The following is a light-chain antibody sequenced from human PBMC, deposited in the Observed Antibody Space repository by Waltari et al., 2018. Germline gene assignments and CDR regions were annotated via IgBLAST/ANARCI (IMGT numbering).Light chain of an antibody. J-gene: IGKJ4*01. CDR2: VAS. Sequence: EIVLTQSPGTLSLSPGERATLSCRASQSVNNNYLAWYQQKPGQGPRLLIYVASTRAAGSPDRFSGSGSGTDFTLTLSRLEPEDFAVYYCQQYDTSPPTFGGGTKVAIK. CDR1: QSVNNNY. CDR3: QQYDTSPPT. V-gene: IGKV3-20*01.